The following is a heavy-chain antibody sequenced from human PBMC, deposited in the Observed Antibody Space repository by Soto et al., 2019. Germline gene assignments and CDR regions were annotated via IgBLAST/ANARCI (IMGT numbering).Heavy chain of an antibody. V-gene: IGHV4-38-2*01. CDR1: EYSINRGYK. D-gene: IGHD2-8*01. Sequence: PSETLSLTCGVSEYSINRGYKWGWIRQPPGKGLEWIGSIHHSGTTYYNPSLKSRVTVSVDTSKNQFSLKLSSVTAADTAVYYCARTIYCINGVCSPFYRLAVWAQGTTVTVS. J-gene: IGHJ6*02. CDR3: ARTIYCINGVCSPFYRLAV. CDR2: IHHSGTT.